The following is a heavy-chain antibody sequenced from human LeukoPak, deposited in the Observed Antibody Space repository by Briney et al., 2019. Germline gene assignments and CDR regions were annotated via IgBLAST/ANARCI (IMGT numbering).Heavy chain of an antibody. CDR3: ARDPTRGDYVWGST. V-gene: IGHV3-53*01. D-gene: IGHD3-16*01. Sequence: GGSLRLSCAASGFTVGSNYMNWVRQAPGKGPEWVSVIYSGGTTYYADSVKGRFTISRDNSKNTLYLQMNSLRADDTAVYYCARDPTRGDYVWGSTWGQGTLVTVSS. CDR2: IYSGGTT. CDR1: GFTVGSNY. J-gene: IGHJ5*02.